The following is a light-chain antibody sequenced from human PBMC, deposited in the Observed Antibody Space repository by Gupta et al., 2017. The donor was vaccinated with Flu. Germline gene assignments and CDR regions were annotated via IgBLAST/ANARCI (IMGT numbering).Light chain of an antibody. V-gene: IGKV3-11*01. CDR2: DAS. CDR3: QQRSNWPFALT. CDR1: QSVSSY. Sequence: TLALSPGERATLSCRASQSVSSYLAWYQLKPGQAPRLLIYDASNRATGIPARFSGSGSGTDFTLTISSLEPEDFAVYYCQQRSNWPFALTFGGGTKVEIK. J-gene: IGKJ4*01.